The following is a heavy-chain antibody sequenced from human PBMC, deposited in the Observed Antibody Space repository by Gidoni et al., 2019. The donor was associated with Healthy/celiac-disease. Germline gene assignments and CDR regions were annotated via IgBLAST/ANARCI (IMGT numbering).Heavy chain of an antibody. V-gene: IGHV3-30-3*01. CDR3: ARVRFLEWPIDDP. J-gene: IGHJ5*02. CDR2: ISYDGSNK. CDR1: GFTFSSYA. D-gene: IGHD3-3*01. Sequence: QVQLVESGGGVVQPGRSLRLSCAASGFTFSSYAMHWVRQAPGKGLEWVAVISYDGSNKYYADSVKGRFTISRDNSKNTLYLQMNSLRAEDTAVYYCARVRFLEWPIDDPWGQGTLVTVSS.